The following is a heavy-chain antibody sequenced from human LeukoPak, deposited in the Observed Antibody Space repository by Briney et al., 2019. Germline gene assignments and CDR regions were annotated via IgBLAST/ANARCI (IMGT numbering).Heavy chain of an antibody. Sequence: GGSLRLSCAASGFTFSSYSMNWVRQAPGKGLEWVSYISSSSSTIYYAGSVKGRFAISRDNAKNSLYLQMNSLRAEDTAVYYCAREMVVVVPAATRPYYYYYMDVWGKGTTVTVSS. J-gene: IGHJ6*03. CDR1: GFTFSSYS. CDR2: ISSSSSTI. D-gene: IGHD2-2*01. V-gene: IGHV3-48*04. CDR3: AREMVVVVPAATRPYYYYYMDV.